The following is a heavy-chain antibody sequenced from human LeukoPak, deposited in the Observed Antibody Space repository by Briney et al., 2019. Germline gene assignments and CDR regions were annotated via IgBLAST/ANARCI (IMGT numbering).Heavy chain of an antibody. D-gene: IGHD3-9*01. CDR2: MNPNSGNT. J-gene: IGHJ5*02. Sequence: ASVKVSCKASGYIFTSYDINWVRQATGQGLEWMGWMNPNSGNTGYAQKFQGRVTITRNTPISTAYMEVSSLRSDDTAVYFCARGRGPLTGYRNWFDPWGQGTLVTVSS. V-gene: IGHV1-8*03. CDR3: ARGRGPLTGYRNWFDP. CDR1: GYIFTSYD.